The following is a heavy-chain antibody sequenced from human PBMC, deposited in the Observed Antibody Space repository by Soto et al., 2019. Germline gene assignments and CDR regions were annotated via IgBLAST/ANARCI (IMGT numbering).Heavy chain of an antibody. V-gene: IGHV3-33*01. CDR1: GFTFSSYG. D-gene: IGHD2-2*01. Sequence: GGSLRLSCAASGFTFSSYGMHWVRQAPGKGLEWVAVIWFDGSKKYYADSVKGRFTVSRDNSKNTMYLQMNSLRAEDTAVYYCARDRCGVTNCYGHFDYWGQGSLVTVSS. CDR3: ARDRCGVTNCYGHFDY. CDR2: IWFDGSKK. J-gene: IGHJ4*02.